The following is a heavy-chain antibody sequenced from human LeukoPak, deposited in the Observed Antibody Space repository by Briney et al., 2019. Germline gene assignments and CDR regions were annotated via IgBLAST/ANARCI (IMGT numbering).Heavy chain of an antibody. D-gene: IGHD3-22*01. CDR2: IYYSGST. J-gene: IGHJ4*02. Sequence: PSETLSLTCTVSGGSISSGGYSWSWIRQHPGKGLEWIGYIYYSGSTNYNPSLKSRVTISVDTSKNQFSLKLSSVTAADTAVYYCARELSYYDSSGYSHFDYWGQGTLVTVSS. CDR3: ARELSYYDSSGYSHFDY. CDR1: GGSISSGGYS. V-gene: IGHV4-61*08.